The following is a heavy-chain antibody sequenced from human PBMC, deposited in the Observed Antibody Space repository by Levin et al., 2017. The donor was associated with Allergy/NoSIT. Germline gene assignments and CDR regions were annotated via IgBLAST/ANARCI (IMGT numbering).Heavy chain of an antibody. CDR3: VTGNDPRKTGV. Sequence: SQTLSLPCTVSGGSIRSPYWNWIRQSPGKGLEWIGHIRDSGAIHYNPSLKSRAIISVDRSKNQFSLKLNSVTAADTAMYYCVTGNDPRKTGVWDKGTAVTVSS. CDR1: GGSIRSPY. CDR2: IRDSGAI. D-gene: IGHD3-10*01. J-gene: IGHJ6*03. V-gene: IGHV4-59*11.